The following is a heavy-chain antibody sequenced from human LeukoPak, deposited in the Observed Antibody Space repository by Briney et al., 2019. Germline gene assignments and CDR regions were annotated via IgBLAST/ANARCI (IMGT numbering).Heavy chain of an antibody. J-gene: IGHJ4*02. CDR1: GFIFCDYV. Sequence: GGSLRLSCAASGFIFCDYVMRSGREAPGTGLGWGAVIRYDVSDKYYADSVKGRFTNSRDDSNNTLYLQMNSLRPEDTAVYYCANLYGSETSYHPLDYWGQGTLVTVSS. CDR2: IRYDVSDK. V-gene: IGHV3-30*02. D-gene: IGHD3-10*01. CDR3: ANLYGSETSYHPLDY.